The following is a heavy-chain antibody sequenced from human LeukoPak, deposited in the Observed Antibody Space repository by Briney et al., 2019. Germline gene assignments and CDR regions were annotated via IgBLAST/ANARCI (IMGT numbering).Heavy chain of an antibody. CDR1: GFTFDDYA. V-gene: IGHV3-9*01. J-gene: IGHJ6*03. CDR2: ISWNSGRI. Sequence: PGRSLRLSCAASGFTFDDYAMPWVRQAPGKGLEWVSGISWNSGRIVYADSVKGRFTISRDNAEHSLYLQMNSLRAEDTALYYCAKDGAGIAARPIYYYYYMDVWGKGTTVTVSS. D-gene: IGHD6-6*01. CDR3: AKDGAGIAARPIYYYYYMDV.